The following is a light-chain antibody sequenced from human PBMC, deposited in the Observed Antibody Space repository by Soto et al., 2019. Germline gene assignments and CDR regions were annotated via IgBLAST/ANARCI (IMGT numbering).Light chain of an antibody. CDR3: KHNNSWPSFS. Sequence: EIVMTQSPATMSVSQGERVSLACRASQNVATYVTWYQHKPGQAPRLLIYDASTRATGVPARFSGSGSGTDFTLTITSLQSEDSEVYYCKHNNSWPSFSFGPGTKLEIK. V-gene: IGKV3-15*01. CDR2: DAS. J-gene: IGKJ2*01. CDR1: QNVATY.